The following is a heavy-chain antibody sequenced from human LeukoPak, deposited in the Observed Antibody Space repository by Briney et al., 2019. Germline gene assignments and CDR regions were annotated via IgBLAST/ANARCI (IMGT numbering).Heavy chain of an antibody. Sequence: ASVKVSCKASGYTFTSYYMHWVRQAPGQGLEWMGWINPNSGGTNYAQKFQDRVSMIRDTSISTAYMHLSRLRSDDTAVYYCARSPHILTGENFDYWGQGTLLTVSS. CDR3: ARSPHILTGENFDY. CDR1: GYTFTSYY. V-gene: IGHV1-2*02. J-gene: IGHJ4*02. CDR2: INPNSGGT. D-gene: IGHD3-9*01.